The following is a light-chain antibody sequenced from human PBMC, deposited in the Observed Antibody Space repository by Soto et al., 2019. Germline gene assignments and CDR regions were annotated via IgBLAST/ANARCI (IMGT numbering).Light chain of an antibody. Sequence: QSALTQPASVSGSPGQSITISCTGTSSDVGGYNYVSWYQHHPGKAPKLMIYEVSNRPSGVSNRFSGSKSGNTASLTISGLQAEDEADYYCSSYTGSSTLVFGGGTKVTVL. J-gene: IGLJ3*02. CDR1: SSDVGGYNY. CDR2: EVS. V-gene: IGLV2-14*01. CDR3: SSYTGSSTLV.